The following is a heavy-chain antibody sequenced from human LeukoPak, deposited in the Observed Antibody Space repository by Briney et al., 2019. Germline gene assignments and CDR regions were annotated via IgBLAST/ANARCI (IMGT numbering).Heavy chain of an antibody. V-gene: IGHV3-21*06. CDR2: ISTSSRYI. J-gene: IGHJ5*02. Sequence: GGSLRLSCAASGFTLSTFDMNWVRQAPGKGLEWVSSISTSSRYIYYRDSVKGRFTISRDGAKNSLYPQMNSLTVEDTAVYYCARADCSGSTCYLRHSWFDPWGQGTLVTVSS. D-gene: IGHD2-2*01. CDR1: GFTLSTFD. CDR3: ARADCSGSTCYLRHSWFDP.